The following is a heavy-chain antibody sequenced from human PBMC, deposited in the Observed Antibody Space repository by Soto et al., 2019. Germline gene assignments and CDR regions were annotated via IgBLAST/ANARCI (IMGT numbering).Heavy chain of an antibody. CDR1: GGSISSYY. CDR2: IYYSGST. Sequence: QVQLQESGPGLVKPSETLSLTCTVSGGSISSYYWSWIRQPPGKGLEWIGYIYYSGSTNYNPSLKSRVTISVDTSKHPFALELSSVPAADTAVYYCARHKTSSRWTFPPDYWGQGTLVTVSS. D-gene: IGHD6-13*01. V-gene: IGHV4-59*08. J-gene: IGHJ4*02. CDR3: ARHKTSSRWTFPPDY.